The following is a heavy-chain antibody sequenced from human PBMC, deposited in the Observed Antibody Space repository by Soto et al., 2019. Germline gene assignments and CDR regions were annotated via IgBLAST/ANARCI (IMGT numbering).Heavy chain of an antibody. Sequence: VKPWGSLRLSCAASGFNLRDHYMTWIRQAPGKGLEWVSYISGSSSTIYYADSVKGRFTISRDNAKNSLYLQMNSLRAEDTAVYYCARDIRGADWGQGTLVTVSS. CDR1: GFNLRDHY. V-gene: IGHV3-11*01. CDR2: ISGSSSTI. J-gene: IGHJ1*01. CDR3: ARDIRGAD. D-gene: IGHD3-10*01.